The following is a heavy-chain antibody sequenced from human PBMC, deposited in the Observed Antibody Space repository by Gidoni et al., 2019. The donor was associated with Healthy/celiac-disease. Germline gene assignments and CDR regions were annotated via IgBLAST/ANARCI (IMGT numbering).Heavy chain of an antibody. CDR2: INHSGRT. CDR1: GGYLRGYY. CDR3: ARGAVYSSGWFPGSGYYVDY. D-gene: IGHD6-19*01. V-gene: IGHV4-34*01. J-gene: IGHJ4*02. Sequence: QVQIQQWGAGLLKPSETLSRTCAVDGGYLRGYYWSWTRQHPGKGLAWIGEINHSGRTNYNPSLTRRVTISVETSKNQFSLQLSSVTAADTSLYYCARGAVYSSGWFPGSGYYVDYWGQGTLVTVSS.